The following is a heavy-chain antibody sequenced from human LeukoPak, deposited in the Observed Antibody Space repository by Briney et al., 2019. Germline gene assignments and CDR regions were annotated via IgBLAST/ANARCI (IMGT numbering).Heavy chain of an antibody. CDR3: AREPRPSYYYYGMDV. CDR1: GFTFSSYG. J-gene: IGHJ6*02. Sequence: GGSLRLSCAASGFTFSSYGMHWVRQAPGKGLEWVAVIRYDGSNKYYADSVKGRFTISRDNSKNTLYLQMNSLRAEDTAVYYCAREPRPSYYYYGMDVWGQGTTVTVSS. CDR2: IRYDGSNK. V-gene: IGHV3-33*01.